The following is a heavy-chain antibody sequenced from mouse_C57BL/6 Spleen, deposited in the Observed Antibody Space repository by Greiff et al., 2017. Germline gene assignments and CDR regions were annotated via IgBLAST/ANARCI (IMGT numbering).Heavy chain of an antibody. CDR2: INPYNGGT. J-gene: IGHJ2*01. CDR1: GYTFTDYY. D-gene: IGHD1-1*01. V-gene: IGHV1-19*01. CDR3: ARSPLTTVEG. Sequence: EVQLQQSGPVLVKPGASVKMSCKASGYTFTDYYMNWVKQSHGKSLEWIGVINPYNGGTSYNQKFKGKATLTVDKSSSTAYMELNSLTSEDSAVYYCARSPLTTVEGWGQGTTLTVSS.